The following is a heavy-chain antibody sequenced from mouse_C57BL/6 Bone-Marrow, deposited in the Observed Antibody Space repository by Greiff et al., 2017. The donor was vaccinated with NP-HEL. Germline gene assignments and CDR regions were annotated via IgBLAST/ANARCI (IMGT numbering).Heavy chain of an antibody. CDR1: GFTFSDYG. V-gene: IGHV5-17*01. CDR3: ARVGYGSSVAY. Sequence: DVMLVESGGGLVKPGGSLKLSCAASGFTFSDYGLHWVRQAPEKGLEWVAYISSGSSTIYYADTVKGRFTISRDNAKNTLFLQMTSLRSEDTAMYYCARVGYGSSVAYWGQGTLVTVSA. J-gene: IGHJ3*01. CDR2: ISSGSSTI. D-gene: IGHD1-1*01.